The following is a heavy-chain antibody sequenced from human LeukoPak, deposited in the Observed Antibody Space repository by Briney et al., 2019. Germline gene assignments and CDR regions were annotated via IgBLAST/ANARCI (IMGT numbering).Heavy chain of an antibody. CDR3: ARVGRKYSSSSTEAAY. D-gene: IGHD6-6*01. CDR1: GYTFTSYY. V-gene: IGHV1-46*01. CDR2: INPSGGST. J-gene: IGHJ4*02. Sequence: GASVKVSCKASGYTFTSYYMHWVRQAPGQGLEWMGIINPSGGSTSYAQKLQGRVTMTTDTSTSTAYMELRSLRSDDTAVYYCARVGRKYSSSSTEAAYWGQGTLVTVSS.